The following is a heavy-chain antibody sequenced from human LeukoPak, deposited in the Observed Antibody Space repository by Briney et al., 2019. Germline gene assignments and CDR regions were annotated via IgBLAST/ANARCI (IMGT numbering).Heavy chain of an antibody. D-gene: IGHD3-3*01. CDR3: AKALRFLEWLSPFDY. J-gene: IGHJ4*02. CDR1: GFTFSSYG. Sequence: GGSLRLSCAASGFTFSSYGMHWVRQAPGKGLEWVAVISYDGGNKYYADSVKGRFTISRDNSKNTLYLQMNSLRAEGTAVYYCAKALRFLEWLSPFDYWGQGTLVTVSS. CDR2: ISYDGGNK. V-gene: IGHV3-30*18.